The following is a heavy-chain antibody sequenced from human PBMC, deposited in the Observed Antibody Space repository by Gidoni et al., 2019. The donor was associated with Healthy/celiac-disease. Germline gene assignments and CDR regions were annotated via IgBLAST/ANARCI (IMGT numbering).Heavy chain of an antibody. CDR1: GGSISGYY. V-gene: IGHV4-4*07. CDR2: IYTSGST. D-gene: IGHD3-22*01. J-gene: IGHJ6*02. Sequence: VQLQESGPGLVKPSETLSLTCTVPGGSISGYYWSWIRQPAGKGLEWIGRIYTSGSTNYNPSLKSRVTMSVDTSKNQFSLKLSSVTAADTAVYYCARDSVYYDSSGYYYGMDVWGQGTTVTVSS. CDR3: ARDSVYYDSSGYYYGMDV.